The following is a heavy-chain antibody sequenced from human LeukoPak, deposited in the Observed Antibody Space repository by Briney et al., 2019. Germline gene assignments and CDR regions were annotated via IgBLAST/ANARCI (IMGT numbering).Heavy chain of an antibody. CDR3: ARGSRLSYDFWSGYYPSDY. Sequence: SVKVSCKASGGTFSSYAISWVRQAPGQGLEWMGRIIPILGIANYAQKFQGRVTITADKSTSTAYMELRSLRSDDTAVYYCARGSRLSYDFWSGYYPSDYWGQGTLVTVSS. CDR2: IIPILGIA. D-gene: IGHD3-3*01. J-gene: IGHJ4*02. CDR1: GGTFSSYA. V-gene: IGHV1-69*04.